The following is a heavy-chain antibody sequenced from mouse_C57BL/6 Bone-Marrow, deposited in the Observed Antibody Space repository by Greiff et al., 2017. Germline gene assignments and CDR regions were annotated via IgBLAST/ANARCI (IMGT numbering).Heavy chain of an antibody. CDR1: GYTFTSYW. CDR3: ARRPIITTVPYFDY. Sequence: QVQLQQPGAELVKPGASVKLSCKASGYTFTSYWMQWVKQRPGQGLEWIGEIDPSDSYTNYNQKFKGKATLTVDTSSSTAYMQLSSLTSEDSAVYDCARRPIITTVPYFDYWGQGTTLTVSS. V-gene: IGHV1-50*01. J-gene: IGHJ2*01. CDR2: IDPSDSYT. D-gene: IGHD1-1*01.